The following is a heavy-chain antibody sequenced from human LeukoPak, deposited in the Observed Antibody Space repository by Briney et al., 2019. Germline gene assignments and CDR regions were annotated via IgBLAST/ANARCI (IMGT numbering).Heavy chain of an antibody. V-gene: IGHV1-18*01. CDR2: ISPYNDNT. CDR1: GYTFTSYG. D-gene: IGHD5-12*01. J-gene: IGHJ3*02. CDR3: ARRLDIVVSIAFDI. Sequence: ASVKVSCKASGYTFTSYGISWVRQAPGQGLEWMGWISPYNDNTNYAQKFQGRVTMTTDTSTRTAYMELRSLRSDDTAVYYCARRLDIVVSIAFDIWGQGTMVIVSS.